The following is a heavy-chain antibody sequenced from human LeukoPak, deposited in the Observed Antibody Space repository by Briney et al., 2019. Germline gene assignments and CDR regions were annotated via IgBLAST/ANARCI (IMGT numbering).Heavy chain of an antibody. J-gene: IGHJ4*02. Sequence: GGSLRLSCAASGFTFSSYWMSWVRQAPGKGLEWVANIKQDGSEKYYVDSVKGRFTISRDNAKNSLYLQMNSLRAEDTAVYYCARHGVDGYSPEFDYWGQGTLVTVSS. D-gene: IGHD5-24*01. CDR2: IKQDGSEK. CDR1: GFTFSSYW. V-gene: IGHV3-7*01. CDR3: ARHGVDGYSPEFDY.